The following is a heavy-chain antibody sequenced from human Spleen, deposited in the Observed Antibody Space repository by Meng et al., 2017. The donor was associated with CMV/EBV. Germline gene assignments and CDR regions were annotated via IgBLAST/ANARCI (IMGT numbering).Heavy chain of an antibody. CDR2: IYYSGST. Sequence: SETLSLTCSVSGGSISSSSYYWSWIRQPPGKGLEWIGYIYYSGSTNYNPSLKSRVTISVDTSKNQFSLKLSSVTAADTAVYYCARVREDCSSTSCPLYYYYGMDVWGQGTTVTVSS. J-gene: IGHJ6*02. CDR1: GGSISSSSYY. CDR3: ARVREDCSSTSCPLYYYYGMDV. D-gene: IGHD2-2*01. V-gene: IGHV4-61*01.